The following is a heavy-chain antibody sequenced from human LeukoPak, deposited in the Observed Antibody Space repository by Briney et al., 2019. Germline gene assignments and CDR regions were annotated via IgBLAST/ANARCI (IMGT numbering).Heavy chain of an antibody. Sequence: GGSLRLSCAASGFTFSSYSMNWVRQAPGKGLEWVSSISSSSSYIYYADSVKGRFTISRDNAKNSLYLQMNSLRAEDTAVYYCARGITMIVVVHAFDYWGQGTLVTASS. CDR1: GFTFSSYS. J-gene: IGHJ4*02. D-gene: IGHD3-22*01. CDR2: ISSSSSYI. CDR3: ARGITMIVVVHAFDY. V-gene: IGHV3-21*01.